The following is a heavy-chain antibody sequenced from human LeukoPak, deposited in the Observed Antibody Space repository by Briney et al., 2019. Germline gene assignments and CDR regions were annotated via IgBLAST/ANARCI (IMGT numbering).Heavy chain of an antibody. CDR1: GYTFDNYY. Sequence: GASVKVSCKASGYTFDNYYMHWLRQAPGQGLEWMGIINPSGTSTNYAQKFQGRVTMTRDTSTSTVYMELSSLRSDDTAVYYCARDSPRWFGELLSNSHYYNYYMDVWGKGTTVTISS. CDR2: INPSGTST. CDR3: ARDSPRWFGELLSNSHYYNYYMDV. J-gene: IGHJ6*03. V-gene: IGHV1-46*02. D-gene: IGHD3-10*01.